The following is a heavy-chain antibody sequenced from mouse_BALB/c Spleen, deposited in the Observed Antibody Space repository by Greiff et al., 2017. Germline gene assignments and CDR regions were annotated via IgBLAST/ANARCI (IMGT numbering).Heavy chain of an antibody. Sequence: QVQLQQSGAELAKPGASVKMSCKASGYTFTSYWMHWVKQRPGQGLEWIGYINPSTGYTEYNQKFKDKATLTADKSSSTAYMQLSSLTSEDSAVYYCARSWFAYWGQGTLVTVSA. V-gene: IGHV1-7*01. CDR2: INPSTGYT. CDR3: ARSWFAY. J-gene: IGHJ3*01. CDR1: GYTFTSYW.